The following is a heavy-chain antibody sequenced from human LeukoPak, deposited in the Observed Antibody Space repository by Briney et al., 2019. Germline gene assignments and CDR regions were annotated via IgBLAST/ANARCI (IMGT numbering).Heavy chain of an antibody. V-gene: IGHV4-59*08. CDR1: GGSISRYY. Sequence: SETLSLTCTVSGGSISRYYWSWTRRPPGKGLEWIGYIFHSGSTKYNPSLKSRVTISLDTSKKQFPLNLTSVTATDTAVYFCARHEGHCTGGNCYSNAFDVWGQGSMVTVSS. CDR2: IFHSGST. J-gene: IGHJ3*01. D-gene: IGHD2-15*01. CDR3: ARHEGHCTGGNCYSNAFDV.